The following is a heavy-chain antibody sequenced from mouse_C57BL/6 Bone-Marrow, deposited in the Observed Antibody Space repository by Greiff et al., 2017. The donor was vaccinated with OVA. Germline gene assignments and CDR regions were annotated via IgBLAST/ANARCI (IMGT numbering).Heavy chain of an antibody. CDR3: AREDYYGSSLSYWYFDV. D-gene: IGHD1-1*01. CDR1: GYTFTDYY. J-gene: IGHJ1*03. CDR2: IYPGSGNT. Sequence: VQLVESGPELVKPGASVKISCKASGYTFTDYYINWVKQRPGQGLEWIGWIYPGSGNTKYNEKFKGKATLTVDTSSSTAYMQLSSLTSEDSAVYFCAREDYYGSSLSYWYFDVWGTGTTVTVSS. V-gene: IGHV1-84*01.